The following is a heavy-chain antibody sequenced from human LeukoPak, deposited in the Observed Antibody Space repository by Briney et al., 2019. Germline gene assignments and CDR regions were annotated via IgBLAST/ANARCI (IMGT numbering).Heavy chain of an antibody. Sequence: SETLSLTCAVYGGSFSGYYWSWIRQPPGKGLEWIGSIYYSGSTYYNPSLKSRVTISVDTSKNQFSLKLSSVTAADTAVYYCARKTARIAAAGYYFDYWGQGTLVTVSS. J-gene: IGHJ4*02. CDR2: IYYSGST. V-gene: IGHV4-34*01. CDR1: GGSFSGYY. D-gene: IGHD6-13*01. CDR3: ARKTARIAAAGYYFDY.